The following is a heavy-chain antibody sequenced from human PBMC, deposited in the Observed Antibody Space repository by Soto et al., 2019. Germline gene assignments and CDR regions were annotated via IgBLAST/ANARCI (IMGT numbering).Heavy chain of an antibody. J-gene: IGHJ4*02. D-gene: IGHD3-22*01. V-gene: IGHV3-48*01. CDR1: GFTFSTYS. CDR3: ARDYDTSGYYPSDY. Sequence: PGGSLRLSCAASGFTFSTYSMNWVRQAPGKGLEWVSYISSSGSTIYYADSVKGRFTISRDNAKNSLYLQMNSLRAEDTAVYYWARDYDTSGYYPSDYWGQGTLVTVSS. CDR2: ISSSGSTI.